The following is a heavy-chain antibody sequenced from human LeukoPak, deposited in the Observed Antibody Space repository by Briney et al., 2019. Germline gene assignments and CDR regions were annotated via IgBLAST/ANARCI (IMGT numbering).Heavy chain of an antibody. D-gene: IGHD4-17*01. CDR2: IKQDGSEK. J-gene: IGHJ6*02. CDR1: GFTFSSYW. V-gene: IGHV3-7*01. CDR3: ASQAPYGDYAYYYYGMDV. Sequence: GGSLRLSCAASGFTFSSYWMSWVRQAPGKGLEWVANIKQDGSEKYYVDSEKGRFTISRDNAKNSLYLQMNSLRAEDTAVYYCASQAPYGDYAYYYYGMDVWGQGTTVTVSS.